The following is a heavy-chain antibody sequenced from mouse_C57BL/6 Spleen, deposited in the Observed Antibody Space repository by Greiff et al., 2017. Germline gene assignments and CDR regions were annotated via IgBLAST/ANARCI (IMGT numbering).Heavy chain of an antibody. Sequence: QVQLQQSGAELVRPGTSVKMSCKASGYTFTNYWIGWAKQRPGHGLEWIGDIYPGGGYTNYNEKFKGKATLTADKSSSTAYMQFSSLTSEDSAIYYCARGGYGSSSYYYAMDYWGQGTSVTVSS. V-gene: IGHV1-63*01. CDR2: IYPGGGYT. J-gene: IGHJ4*01. D-gene: IGHD1-1*01. CDR1: GYTFTNYW. CDR3: ARGGYGSSSYYYAMDY.